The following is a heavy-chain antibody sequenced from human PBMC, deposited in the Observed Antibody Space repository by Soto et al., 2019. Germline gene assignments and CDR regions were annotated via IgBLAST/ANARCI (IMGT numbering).Heavy chain of an antibody. J-gene: IGHJ4*02. V-gene: IGHV4-31*03. CDR2: IYYSGST. CDR1: GGSISSGGYY. CDR3: ARARGYSGYDRDYFDY. Sequence: SLTXTVSGGSISSGGYYWSWIRQHPGKGLEWIGYIYYSGSTYYNPSLKSRVTISVDTSKNQFSLKLSSVTAADTAVYYCARARGYSGYDRDYFDYWGQGTLVTVSS. D-gene: IGHD5-12*01.